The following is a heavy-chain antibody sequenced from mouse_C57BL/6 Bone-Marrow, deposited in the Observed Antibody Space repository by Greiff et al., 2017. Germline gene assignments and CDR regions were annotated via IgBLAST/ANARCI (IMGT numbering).Heavy chain of an antibody. D-gene: IGHD1-1*01. J-gene: IGHJ3*01. CDR3: ARWGYYYGSRAY. CDR2: IYPGSGST. Sequence: QVQLQQPGAELVKPGASVKMSCKASGYTFTSYWITWVKQRPGQGLEWIGDIYPGSGSTNYNEKFKSKATLTVDTSSSTAYMQLSSLTSEDSAVYYCARWGYYYGSRAYWGQGTLVTVSA. CDR1: GYTFTSYW. V-gene: IGHV1-55*01.